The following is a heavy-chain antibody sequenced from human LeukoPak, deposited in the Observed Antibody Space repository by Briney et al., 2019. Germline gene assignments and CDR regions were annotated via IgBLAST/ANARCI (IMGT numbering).Heavy chain of an antibody. CDR3: ARHRTTTKRDWFDP. J-gene: IGHJ5*02. Sequence: NPSETLSLTCAVYGGSFSGYYWSWIRQPPGKGLEWIGEINHSGSTNYNPSLKSRVTISVDTSKNQFSLKLSSVTAADTAVYYCARHRTTTKRDWFDPWGQGTLVTVSS. V-gene: IGHV4-34*01. CDR1: GGSFSGYY. D-gene: IGHD1-7*01. CDR2: INHSGST.